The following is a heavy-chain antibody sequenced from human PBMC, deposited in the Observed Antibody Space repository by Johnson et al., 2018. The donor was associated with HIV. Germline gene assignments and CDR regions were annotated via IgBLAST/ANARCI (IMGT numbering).Heavy chain of an antibody. J-gene: IGHJ3*02. CDR2: ISYDGSNK. Sequence: QVHLVESGGGVVQPGRSLRLSCAASGFTFSSYAMHWVRQAPGKGLEWVAVISYDGSNKYYADSVKGRFTISRDNSKNTVFLQMNSLRAEDTALYYCARDCRNSTSCLAFDIWGQGTTVMVSS. D-gene: IGHD2/OR15-2a*01. CDR1: GFTFSSYA. V-gene: IGHV3-30*04. CDR3: ARDCRNSTSCLAFDI.